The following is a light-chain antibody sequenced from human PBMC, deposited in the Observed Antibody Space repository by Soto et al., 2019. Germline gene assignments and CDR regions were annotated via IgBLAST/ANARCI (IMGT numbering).Light chain of an antibody. J-gene: IGKJ2*01. Sequence: EIVLTQSPGTLSLSPGERATLSCRASQSVSSSYLAWYQQKPGQAPRLLIYGASSRATGIPDRFTGSGSGTDFTLTISRLEPEDFAVYYCQQHGSSSLTFGQGTKLEIK. CDR1: QSVSSSY. V-gene: IGKV3-20*01. CDR2: GAS. CDR3: QQHGSSSLT.